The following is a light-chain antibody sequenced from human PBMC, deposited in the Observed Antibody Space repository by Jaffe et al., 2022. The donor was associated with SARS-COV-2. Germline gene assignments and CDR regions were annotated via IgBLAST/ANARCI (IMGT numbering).Light chain of an antibody. CDR3: AAWDDSLNAYV. Sequence: QSVLSQPPSASGTPGQRVTISCSGSNSNIGAHSVNWFLQLPGTAPKLLIYNNNNRPSGVPDRFSGSKSGTSASLAISGLHSEDEADYYCAAWDDSLNAYVFGPGTKVTVL. V-gene: IGLV1-44*01. CDR2: NNN. CDR1: NSNIGAHS. J-gene: IGLJ1*01.